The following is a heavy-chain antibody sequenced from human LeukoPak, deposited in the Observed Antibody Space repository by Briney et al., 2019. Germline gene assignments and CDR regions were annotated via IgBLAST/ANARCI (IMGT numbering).Heavy chain of an antibody. CDR1: GYTFTGYY. D-gene: IGHD2-15*01. CDR2: INPNSGGT. V-gene: IGHV1-2*02. CDR3: ARRVAATGGWFDP. Sequence: EASVKVSCKASGYTFTGYYMHWVRQAPGQGLEWMGWINPNSGGTNYAQKLQGRVTMTRDTSISTAYMELRSLGSDDTAVYYCARRVAATGGWFDPWGQGTLVTVSS. J-gene: IGHJ5*02.